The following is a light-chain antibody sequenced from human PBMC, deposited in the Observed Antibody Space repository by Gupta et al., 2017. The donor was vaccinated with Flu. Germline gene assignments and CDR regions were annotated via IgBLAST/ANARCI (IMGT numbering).Light chain of an antibody. V-gene: IGKV4-1*01. CDR3: QQYYSTLFT. Sequence: NCKSSQSVLYSSNNKNYLAWYQQKPGQPPKLLIYWASTRESWVPDRFSGSGSGTDFTLTISSLQAEDVAVYYCQQYYSTLFTFGPGTKVDIK. J-gene: IGKJ3*01. CDR2: WAS. CDR1: QSVLYSSNNKNY.